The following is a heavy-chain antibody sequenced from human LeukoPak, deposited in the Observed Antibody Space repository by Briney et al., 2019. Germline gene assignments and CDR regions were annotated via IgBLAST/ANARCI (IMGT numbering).Heavy chain of an antibody. D-gene: IGHD2-15*01. J-gene: IGHJ6*02. CDR3: ARGIVVVVAAGYGMDV. CDR2: INHSGST. CDR1: GGSFSGYY. Sequence: SETLSLTCAVYGGSFSGYYWSWIRQPPGKGLEWIGEINHSGSTNYNPSLKSRVTISVDTSKNQFSLKLSSVTAADTAVYYCARGIVVVVAAGYGMDVWGQGTMVTVSS. V-gene: IGHV4-34*01.